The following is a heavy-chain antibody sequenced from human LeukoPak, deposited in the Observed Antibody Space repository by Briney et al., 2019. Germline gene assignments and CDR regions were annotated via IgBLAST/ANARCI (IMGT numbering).Heavy chain of an antibody. CDR1: GFAFSKFA. CDR3: ARGDYMDV. Sequence: SGGSLRLSCAASGFAFSKFALNWVRQAPGKGLEWVSSISTSSSSIYYADPEKGRFTISRDNTKNSVYLQMNSLRAEDTAVYYCARGDYMDVWGKGTTVTVSS. V-gene: IGHV3-21*06. J-gene: IGHJ6*03. CDR2: ISTSSSSI.